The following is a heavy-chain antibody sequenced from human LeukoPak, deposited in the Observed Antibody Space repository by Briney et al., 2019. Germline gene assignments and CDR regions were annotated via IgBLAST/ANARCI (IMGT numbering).Heavy chain of an antibody. CDR1: GFSLSTSGMR. CDR2: IDWDDDK. J-gene: IGHJ4*02. V-gene: IGHV2-70*04. CDR3: ARTRYCSSTSCNIFDY. D-gene: IGHD2-2*02. Sequence: SGPTLVNPTQTLTLTCTFSGFSLSTSGMRVSWIRQPPGKALEWLARIDWDDDKFYSTSLKTRLTISKDTSKNQVVLTMTNMGPVDTATYYCARTRYCSSTSCNIFDYWGQGTLVTVSS.